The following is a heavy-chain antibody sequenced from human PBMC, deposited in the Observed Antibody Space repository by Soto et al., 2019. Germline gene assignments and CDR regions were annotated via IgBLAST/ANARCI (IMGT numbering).Heavy chain of an antibody. CDR2: INPSRGLT. CDR3: ARDGVHIAGLSGFFDN. D-gene: IGHD6-19*01. Sequence: ASVKGSCKASGYMFDNYYIHWVRQTPGQGLQWIGVINPSRGLTTYAQKFQGRVSMTRDTSTTTVFMGLTSLTSEDTAIYYCARDGVHIAGLSGFFDNWGPGTLVTVSS. J-gene: IGHJ4*02. V-gene: IGHV1-46*02. CDR1: GYMFDNYY.